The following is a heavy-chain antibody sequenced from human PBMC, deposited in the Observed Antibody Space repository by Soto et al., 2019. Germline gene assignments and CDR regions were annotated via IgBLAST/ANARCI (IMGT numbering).Heavy chain of an antibody. CDR3: ARVVKAGDYGDYGRYYFDY. D-gene: IGHD4-17*01. J-gene: IGHJ4*01. Sequence: QVQLLQSGAEVKKPGASVKVSCKASGYTFTTYGVTWVRQAPGQGLEWRGWISAYSGNTNYAQKLQGRLTVTTDTSTNTAYMDLRSLRSDDTAVYYCARVVKAGDYGDYGRYYFDYWGHGTLVTVSS. CDR1: GYTFTTYG. V-gene: IGHV1-18*04. CDR2: ISAYSGNT.